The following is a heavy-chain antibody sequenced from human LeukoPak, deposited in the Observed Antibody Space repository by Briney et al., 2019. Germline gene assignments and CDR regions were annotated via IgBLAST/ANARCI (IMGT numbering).Heavy chain of an antibody. Sequence: SQTLSLTCAISGDSVSSNSAAWNWIRQSPSRGLEWLGRTYYRSKWYNDYAVSVKSRITINPDTSKNQFSLKLSSVTAADTAVYYCARGVWVVVVPAAAPYFDYWGQGTLVTVSS. CDR3: ARGVWVVVVPAAAPYFDY. V-gene: IGHV6-1*01. CDR1: GDSVSSNSAA. D-gene: IGHD2-2*01. CDR2: TYYRSKWYN. J-gene: IGHJ4*02.